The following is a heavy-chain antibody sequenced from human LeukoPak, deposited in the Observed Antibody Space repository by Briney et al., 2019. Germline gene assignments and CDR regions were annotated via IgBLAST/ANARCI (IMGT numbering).Heavy chain of an antibody. CDR3: AREISGSYPGVYYYGLDV. Sequence: SGTLSLTCAVSGGSISNNNWWTWVRQPPGKGLEWIGEIYHSGITNYNPSLKSRVAISVDRSKSQFSLKLSSVTAADTAAYYCAREISGSYPGVYYYGLDVWGQGTTVTVSS. J-gene: IGHJ6*02. CDR1: GGSISNNNW. CDR2: IYHSGIT. D-gene: IGHD1-26*01. V-gene: IGHV4-4*02.